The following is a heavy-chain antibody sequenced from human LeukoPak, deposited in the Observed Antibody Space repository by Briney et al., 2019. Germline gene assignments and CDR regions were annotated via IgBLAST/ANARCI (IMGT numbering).Heavy chain of an antibody. V-gene: IGHV3-53*01. CDR1: GFPFKEYA. Sequence: GGSLRLSCAASGFPFKEYAMNWVRQAPGKGLEWVSAIYRGGSTYYADSVRGRFTISRDSSKNTLYLQMNSLRDEDTAVYYCARGSYGSGNYYIGDAFDLWGQGTMVTVSS. CDR3: ARGSYGSGNYYIGDAFDL. D-gene: IGHD3-10*01. J-gene: IGHJ3*01. CDR2: IYRGGST.